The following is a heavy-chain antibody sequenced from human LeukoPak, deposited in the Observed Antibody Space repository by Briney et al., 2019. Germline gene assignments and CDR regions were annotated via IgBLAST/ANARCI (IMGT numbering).Heavy chain of an antibody. Sequence: GGSLRLSCAASGFTVSTYYMTWVRQAPGKGLGCVSLIYSGGSTYYADYVKGRFTVSRDNSKNTLYLQMNSLRAEDTAMYYCARGLGYCTSTTCLLPFDYWGQGTLVTVSS. CDR1: GFTVSTYY. V-gene: IGHV3-53*01. J-gene: IGHJ4*02. CDR3: ARGLGYCTSTTCLLPFDY. D-gene: IGHD2-2*01. CDR2: IYSGGST.